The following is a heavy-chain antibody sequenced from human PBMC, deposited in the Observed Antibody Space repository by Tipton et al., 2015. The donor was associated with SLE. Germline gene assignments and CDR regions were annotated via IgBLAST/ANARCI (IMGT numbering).Heavy chain of an antibody. CDR3: ARDIGWKGEDY. J-gene: IGHJ4*02. CDR1: GGSISSHY. CDR2: IYYSGST. Sequence: TLSLTCTVSGGSISSHYWSWIRQPPGKGLEWIGYIYYSGSTNYNPSLKSRVTISVDTSKNQFSLKLSSVTAADTAVYYCARDIGWKGEDYWGQGTLVTVSS. D-gene: IGHD1-1*01. V-gene: IGHV4-59*11.